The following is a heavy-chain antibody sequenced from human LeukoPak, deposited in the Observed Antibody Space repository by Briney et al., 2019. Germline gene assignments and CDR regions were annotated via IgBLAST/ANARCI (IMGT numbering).Heavy chain of an antibody. Sequence: ASVKVSCKASGYTFSDCYIHWVRQAPGQGLEYVGWITPKSGDTYSPQRFQGRVTMTRDASISTAYMELSSLRSDDTAVYFCARVRLADERAWAYWGQGTLVTVSS. CDR1: GYTFSDCY. CDR3: ARVRLADERAWAY. V-gene: IGHV1-2*02. J-gene: IGHJ4*02. D-gene: IGHD3-3*02. CDR2: ITPKSGDT.